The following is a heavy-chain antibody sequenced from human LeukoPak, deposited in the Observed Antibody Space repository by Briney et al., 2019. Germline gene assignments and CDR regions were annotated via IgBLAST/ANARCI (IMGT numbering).Heavy chain of an antibody. D-gene: IGHD5-24*01. CDR2: INPNSGGT. J-gene: IGHJ4*02. CDR3: ARDLVPEMATIGAY. Sequence: ASVKLSCKASGYTFTGYYMHWVRQAPRQPLEWMGWINPNSGGTNYAQKFQGRVTMTRDTSISTAYMELSRLRSDDTAVYYCARDLVPEMATIGAYWGQGTLVTVSS. CDR1: GYTFTGYY. V-gene: IGHV1-2*02.